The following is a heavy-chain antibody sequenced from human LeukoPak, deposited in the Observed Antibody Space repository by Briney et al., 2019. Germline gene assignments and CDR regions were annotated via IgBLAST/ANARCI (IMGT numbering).Heavy chain of an antibody. D-gene: IGHD6-19*01. CDR3: ARPLSSGWYQYYFDY. J-gene: IGHJ4*02. CDR2: ISAYNGNT. Sequence: ASVKVSCKASGYTFTSYGISRVRQAPGQGLEWMGWISAYNGNTNYAQKLQGRVTTTTDTSTSTAYMELRSLRSDDTAVYYCARPLSSGWYQYYFDYWGQGTLVTVSS. CDR1: GYTFTSYG. V-gene: IGHV1-18*01.